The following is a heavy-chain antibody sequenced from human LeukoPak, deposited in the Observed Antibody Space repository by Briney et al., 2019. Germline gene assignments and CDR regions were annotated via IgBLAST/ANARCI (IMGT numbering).Heavy chain of an antibody. CDR2: IYYSGST. Sequence: SETLSLTCTVSGGSISSTNYYWGWIRQPPGKGLEWIGSIYYSGSTYYNPSLKSRVIISVDTSKNQFSLKLSSVTAADTAVYYCARTSAAGRAFDIWGQGTMVTVSS. V-gene: IGHV4-39*01. CDR1: GGSISSTNYY. D-gene: IGHD6-13*01. CDR3: ARTSAAGRAFDI. J-gene: IGHJ3*02.